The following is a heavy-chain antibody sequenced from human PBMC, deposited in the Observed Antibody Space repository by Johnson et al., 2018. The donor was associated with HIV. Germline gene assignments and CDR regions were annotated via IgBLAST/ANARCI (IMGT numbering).Heavy chain of an antibody. Sequence: VQLVESGGGVVQPGRSLRLSCAASGFTFSSYGMHWVRQAPGKGLEWVAVIWYDGSNKYYVDSLKGRFTISRDNAKNSLYLQMNSLRAEDTAVYYCATFGGGSFHAVDIWGQGTMVTVSS. CDR1: GFTFSSYG. V-gene: IGHV3-33*03. CDR3: ATFGGGSFHAVDI. D-gene: IGHD1-26*01. CDR2: IWYDGSNK. J-gene: IGHJ3*02.